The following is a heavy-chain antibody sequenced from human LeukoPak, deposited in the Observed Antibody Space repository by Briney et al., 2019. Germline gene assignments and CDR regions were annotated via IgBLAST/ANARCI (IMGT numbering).Heavy chain of an antibody. J-gene: IGHJ4*02. CDR3: ASGVNYSDY. CDR2: ISSRSSYI. CDR1: GFTFSSYN. D-gene: IGHD3-3*01. Sequence: PGGSLRLSCAASGFTFSSYNMKWVRQAPGKGLEWVSSISSRSSYIFYADSVKGRFTISRDNAKTSLYLQMNSLRAEDTAVYYCASGVNYSDYWGQGTLVTVSS. V-gene: IGHV3-21*01.